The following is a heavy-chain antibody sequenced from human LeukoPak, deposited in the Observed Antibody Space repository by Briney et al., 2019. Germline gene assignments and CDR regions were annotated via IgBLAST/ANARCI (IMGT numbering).Heavy chain of an antibody. Sequence: GASVKVSCKASGYTFTSYYMHWVRQAPGQGLEWMGWINPNSGGTNYAQKFQGWVTMTRDTSISTAYMELSRLRSDDTAVYYCARAISSGWSLDAFDIWGQGTMVTVSS. CDR3: ARAISSGWSLDAFDI. J-gene: IGHJ3*02. CDR2: INPNSGGT. D-gene: IGHD6-19*01. V-gene: IGHV1-2*04. CDR1: GYTFTSYY.